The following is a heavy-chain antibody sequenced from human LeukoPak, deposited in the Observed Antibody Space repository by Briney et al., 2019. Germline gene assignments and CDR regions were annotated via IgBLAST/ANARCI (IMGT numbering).Heavy chain of an antibody. Sequence: SVKVSCKASGGTFSSYAISWVRQAPGQGLEWMGGIIPIFGTANYAQKFQGRVTITADKSTSTAYMELSSLRSEDTAVYYCARGSWFGEGGVVPPFDYWGQGTLVTVPS. CDR3: ARGSWFGEGGVVPPFDY. CDR2: IIPIFGTA. CDR1: GGTFSSYA. D-gene: IGHD3-10*01. J-gene: IGHJ4*02. V-gene: IGHV1-69*06.